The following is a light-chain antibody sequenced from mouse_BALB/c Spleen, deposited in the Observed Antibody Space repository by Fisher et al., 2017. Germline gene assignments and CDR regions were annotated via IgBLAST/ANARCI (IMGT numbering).Light chain of an antibody. CDR1: SSVSSSY. V-gene: IGKV4-58*01. CDR3: QQRSSYPLT. J-gene: IGKJ5*01. CDR2: SIS. Sequence: DIVMTQSTAIMAASLGQKVTMTCSASSSVSSSYLHWYQQKSGASPKLWIYSISNLASGVPARFSGSGSGTSYSLTISSMEAEDAATYYCQQRSSYPLTFGAGTKLELK.